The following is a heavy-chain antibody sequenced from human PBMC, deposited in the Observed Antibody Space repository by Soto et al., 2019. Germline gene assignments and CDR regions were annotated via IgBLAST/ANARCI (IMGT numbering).Heavy chain of an antibody. Sequence: QVQLVQSGAEVKKPGSSVKVSCKASGGTFSSYTISWVRQAPGQGLEWMGRIVPILGIANYAQKFQGRVTITADKSTSTAYMELSSLRSEDTSVDYCARWGDGYNSGFDYWCQGTLVTVSS. V-gene: IGHV1-69*02. D-gene: IGHD5-12*01. CDR3: ARWGDGYNSGFDY. J-gene: IGHJ4*02. CDR1: GGTFSSYT. CDR2: IVPILGIA.